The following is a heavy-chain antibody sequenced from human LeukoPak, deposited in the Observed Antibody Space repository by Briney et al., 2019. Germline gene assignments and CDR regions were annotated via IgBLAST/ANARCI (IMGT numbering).Heavy chain of an antibody. V-gene: IGHV4-30-2*01. CDR2: IYLSGST. Sequence: SETLSLTCAVSGGSISSGGYSWSWIRQPPGKGLEWIGYIYLSGSTYYNPSLKSRVTISVDRSKNQFSLKLSSVTAADTAVYYCARTVPAAIMETYYFDYWGQGTLVTVSS. D-gene: IGHD2-2*02. CDR3: ARTVPAAIMETYYFDY. J-gene: IGHJ4*02. CDR1: GGSISSGGYS.